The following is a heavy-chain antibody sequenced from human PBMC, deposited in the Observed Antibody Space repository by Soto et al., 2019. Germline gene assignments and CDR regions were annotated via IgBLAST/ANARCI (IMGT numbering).Heavy chain of an antibody. CDR2: IWYDGSNK. CDR1: GFTFSSYG. CDR3: ARDARDGYNYAFDI. J-gene: IGHJ3*02. V-gene: IGHV3-33*01. D-gene: IGHD5-12*01. Sequence: QVQLVESGGGVVQPGRSLRLSCAASGFTFSSYGMHWVRQAPGKGLEWVAVIWYDGSNKYYADSVKGRFTISRDNSKNTLYLKMNSLRAEDTAVYYCARDARDGYNYAFDIWGQGTMVTVSS.